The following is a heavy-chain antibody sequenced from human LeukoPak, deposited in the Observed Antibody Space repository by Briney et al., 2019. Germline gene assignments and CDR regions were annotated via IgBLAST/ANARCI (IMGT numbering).Heavy chain of an antibody. CDR3: ARPYCGGDCYSLYFQH. J-gene: IGHJ1*01. Sequence: GESLKISCKGSGYSFTGYWIGWVRQMPGKGLEWMGIIYPGDSDTRYSPSFQGQVTISADKSISTAYLQWSSLKASDTAMYYCARPYCGGDCYSLYFQHWGQGTLVTVSS. V-gene: IGHV5-51*01. CDR2: IYPGDSDT. CDR1: GYSFTGYW. D-gene: IGHD2-21*02.